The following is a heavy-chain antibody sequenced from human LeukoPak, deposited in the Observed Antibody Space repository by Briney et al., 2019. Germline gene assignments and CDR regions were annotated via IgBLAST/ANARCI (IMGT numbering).Heavy chain of an antibody. CDR2: ISWNSGSI. J-gene: IGHJ3*02. CDR1: GFTFSSYA. Sequence: PGGSLRLSCAASGFTFSSYAMSWVRQAPGKGLEWVSGISWNSGSIGYADSVKGRFTISRDNAKNSLYLQMNSLRAEDMALYYCAKDIRAVAGASSAFDIWGQGTMVTVSS. CDR3: AKDIRAVAGASSAFDI. D-gene: IGHD6-19*01. V-gene: IGHV3-9*03.